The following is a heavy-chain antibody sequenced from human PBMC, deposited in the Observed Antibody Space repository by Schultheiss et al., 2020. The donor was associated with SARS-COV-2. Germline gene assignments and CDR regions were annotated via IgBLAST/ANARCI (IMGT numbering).Heavy chain of an antibody. Sequence: SVKVSCKASGYTFTGYYLHWVRQAPGQGLEWMGGIIPIFCTANYAQKFQGRVTITRDMSTSTAYMELSSLRAEDMTVYYCVSRDADCSSTSCYAHIPYYDILTGYLGFYGMDVWGQGTTVTVSS. V-gene: IGHV1-69*06. CDR2: IIPIFCTA. CDR3: VSRDADCSSTSCYAHIPYYDILTGYLGFYGMDV. D-gene: IGHD2-2*01. J-gene: IGHJ6*02. CDR1: GYTFTGYY.